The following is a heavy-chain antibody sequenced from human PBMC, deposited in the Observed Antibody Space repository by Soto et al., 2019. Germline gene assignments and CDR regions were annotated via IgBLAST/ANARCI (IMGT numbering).Heavy chain of an antibody. D-gene: IGHD3-22*01. CDR1: GFTFTSYA. V-gene: IGHV3-23*01. CDR2: ISGSGGGT. Sequence: GGSLRLSCAASGFTFTSYAMSWVRQAPGKGLEWVSAISGSGGGTYYADSVKGRFTISRDISKNTLYLRMNSLRAEDTAVYYCAKEGRYYYDSSGEFDYWGQGTLVTVSS. J-gene: IGHJ4*02. CDR3: AKEGRYYYDSSGEFDY.